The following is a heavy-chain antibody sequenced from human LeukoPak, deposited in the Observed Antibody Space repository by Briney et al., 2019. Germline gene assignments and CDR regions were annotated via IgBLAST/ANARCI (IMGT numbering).Heavy chain of an antibody. V-gene: IGHV5-51*01. CDR1: GYSFTSYW. J-gene: IGHJ4*02. D-gene: IGHD5-18*01. Sequence: GESLKISCKGSGYSFTSYWIGWVRQMPGKGLEWMGIIYPGDSDIRYSLSFQGQVTISADKSISTAYLQWSSLKASDTAMYYCARRQYNYDLTYYLDYWGQGTLVTVSS. CDR3: ARRQYNYDLTYYLDY. CDR2: IYPGDSDI.